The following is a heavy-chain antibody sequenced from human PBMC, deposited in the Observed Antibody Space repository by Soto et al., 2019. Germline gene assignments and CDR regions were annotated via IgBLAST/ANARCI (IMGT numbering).Heavy chain of an antibody. CDR3: ARDLVGAAENDGMDV. CDR2: SIPNFGTA. D-gene: IGHD1-26*01. Sequence: QVQLVQSGAEVKKPGSSLKVSCKASGGTFSSFAITWVRQAPGQGLEWMGGSIPNFGTANYAQKFQGRVTITADESTSTAYMERSSLRYDDTVVYYCARDLVGAAENDGMDVWGQGTTVSVCS. J-gene: IGHJ6*02. V-gene: IGHV1-69*01. CDR1: GGTFSSFA.